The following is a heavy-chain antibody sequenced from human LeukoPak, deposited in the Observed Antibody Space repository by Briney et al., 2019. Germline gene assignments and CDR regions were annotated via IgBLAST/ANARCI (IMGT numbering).Heavy chain of an antibody. Sequence: SETLSLTCAVYGGSFSGYYWSWIRQPPGKGLEWIGEINHSGSTNYNPPLKSRVTISVDTSKNQFSLKLSSVTAADTAVYYCARGGIYYYGSGRRYYFDYWGQGTLVTVSS. CDR1: GGSFSGYY. CDR2: INHSGST. V-gene: IGHV4-34*01. J-gene: IGHJ4*02. D-gene: IGHD3-10*01. CDR3: ARGGIYYYGSGRRYYFDY.